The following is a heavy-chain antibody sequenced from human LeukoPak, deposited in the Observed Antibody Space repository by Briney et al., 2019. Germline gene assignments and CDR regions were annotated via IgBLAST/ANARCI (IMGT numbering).Heavy chain of an antibody. J-gene: IGHJ4*02. D-gene: IGHD1-26*01. Sequence: GGSLTLSCAASGFSFSWYYMNWVRQAPGKGLEWVSSIATSSDYIYYAGSLKGRFTISRDNARKSLYLQMNSLRDEDTAVYYCARDNVGATPFDYWGQGTLVTVSS. CDR2: IATSSDYI. CDR1: GFSFSWYY. V-gene: IGHV3-21*04. CDR3: ARDNVGATPFDY.